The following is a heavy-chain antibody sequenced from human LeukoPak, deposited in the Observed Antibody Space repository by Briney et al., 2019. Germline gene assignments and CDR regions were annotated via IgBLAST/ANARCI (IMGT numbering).Heavy chain of an antibody. CDR1: GYTFTSYG. Sequence: GASVKVSCKASGYTFTSYGISWVRQAPGQGLEWMGWISAYNGNTNYAQKLQGRVTMTTDTSTSTAYMELRSLRSDDTAVYYCASFGSPRPYYYDSSGYYSLWYWGQGTLVTVSS. D-gene: IGHD3-22*01. J-gene: IGHJ4*02. V-gene: IGHV1-18*01. CDR3: ASFGSPRPYYYDSSGYYSLWY. CDR2: ISAYNGNT.